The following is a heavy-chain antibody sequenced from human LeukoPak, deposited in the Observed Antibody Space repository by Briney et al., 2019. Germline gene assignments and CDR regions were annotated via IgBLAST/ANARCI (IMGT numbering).Heavy chain of an antibody. CDR2: IYHSGST. CDR3: AKVGGPSVAGIYYYYGMDV. Sequence: SQTLSLTCAVSGGSISSGGYSWSWIRQPPGKGLEWIGYIYHSGSTYYNPSLKSRVTISVDRSKNQFSLKLSSVTAADTAVYYCAKVGGPSVAGIYYYYGMDVWGQGTTVTVSS. V-gene: IGHV4-30-2*01. D-gene: IGHD6-19*01. J-gene: IGHJ6*02. CDR1: GGSISSGGYS.